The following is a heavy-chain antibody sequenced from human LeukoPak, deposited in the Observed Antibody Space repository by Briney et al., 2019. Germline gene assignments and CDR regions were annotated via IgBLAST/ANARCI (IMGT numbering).Heavy chain of an antibody. Sequence: PSETLSLTCAVYGGSFSGYYWSWIRQPPGKGLEWIGEINHSGSTNYNPSLKSRVTISVDTSKNQFSLKLSSVTAADTAVYYCARDGVDLGAFSRNWFDPWGQGTLVTVSS. V-gene: IGHV4-34*01. D-gene: IGHD5-12*01. J-gene: IGHJ5*02. CDR3: ARDGVDLGAFSRNWFDP. CDR1: GGSFSGYY. CDR2: INHSGST.